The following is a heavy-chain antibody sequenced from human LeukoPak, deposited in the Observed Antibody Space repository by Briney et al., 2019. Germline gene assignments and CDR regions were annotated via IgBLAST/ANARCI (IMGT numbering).Heavy chain of an antibody. CDR1: GYTFTGYF. CDR3: ARLTPRIAATGTLYYYYLDV. Sequence: ASVKVSCKASGYTFTGYFMHWVRQAPGQGLEWMGRINPNSGGTNYAQRFQGRVTMTRDTSISTAYMELSRQRSDDTAVYYCARLTPRIAATGTLYYYYLDVWGKGTTVTVSS. V-gene: IGHV1-2*06. CDR2: INPNSGGT. D-gene: IGHD6-13*01. J-gene: IGHJ6*03.